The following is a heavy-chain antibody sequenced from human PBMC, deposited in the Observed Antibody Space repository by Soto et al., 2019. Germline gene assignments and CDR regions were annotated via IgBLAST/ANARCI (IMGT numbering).Heavy chain of an antibody. V-gene: IGHV1-2*02. CDR3: ARDIGDYAYGMEV. D-gene: IGHD4-17*01. Sequence: ASVKVSCKASGYTFTGYYMHWVRQAPGQGLEWMGWINPNSGGANYAQKLQGRVTMTTDTSTSTAYMELSSLRSDDTAVYYCARDIGDYAYGMEVWGQGATVTVSS. CDR1: GYTFTGYY. CDR2: INPNSGGA. J-gene: IGHJ6*02.